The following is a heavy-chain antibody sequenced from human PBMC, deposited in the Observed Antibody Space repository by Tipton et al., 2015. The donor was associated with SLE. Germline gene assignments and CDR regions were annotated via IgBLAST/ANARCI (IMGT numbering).Heavy chain of an antibody. D-gene: IGHD2-15*01. CDR2: ISYSGRA. CDR3: ARAIDCSRGNCFSSLDS. V-gene: IGHV4-59*02. Sequence: TLSLTCTFSDGSGSSHYWSWIRQPPGKRLDWIGFISYSGRADYNPSLKSRVSISIDTSKNQFSLKLTSVTAADTAVYYCARAIDCSRGNCFSSLDSWGQGTLVAVSA. CDR1: DGSGSSHY. J-gene: IGHJ4*02.